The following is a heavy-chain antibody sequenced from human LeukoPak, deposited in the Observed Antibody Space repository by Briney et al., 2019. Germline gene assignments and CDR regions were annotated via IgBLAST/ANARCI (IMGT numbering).Heavy chain of an antibody. J-gene: IGHJ6*02. CDR3: ARVLKGEVGGSLLRQLIREVVGMDV. Sequence: VKVSCKASDYTFINYAISWVRQAPGQGLEWMGRIIPILGIANYAQKFQGRVTITADKSTSTAYMELSSLRSEDTAVYYCARVLKGEVGGSLLRQLIREVVGMDVWGQGTTVTVSS. V-gene: IGHV1-69*04. D-gene: IGHD6-13*01. CDR1: DYTFINYA. CDR2: IIPILGIA.